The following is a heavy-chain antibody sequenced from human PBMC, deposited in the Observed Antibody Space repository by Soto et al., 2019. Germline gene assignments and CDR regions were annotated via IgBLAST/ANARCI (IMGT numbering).Heavy chain of an antibody. CDR1: GYSFTDHY. J-gene: IGHJ6*02. V-gene: IGHV1-2*02. CDR2: MDPRSGGT. Sequence: QDQLVQSGAEVKESGASVMVSCKASGYSFTDHYVHWVRQAPGQGLEWMGWMDPRSGGTKYAQKFQGRVTMTRDTSISTAYMELSRLRSDDTAVYYCARNQAKPYFTVRKMHGMDVWGQGTTVTVSS. D-gene: IGHD4-17*01. CDR3: ARNQAKPYFTVRKMHGMDV.